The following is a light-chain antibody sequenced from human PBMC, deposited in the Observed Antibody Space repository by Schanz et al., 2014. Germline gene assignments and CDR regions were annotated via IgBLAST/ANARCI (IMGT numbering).Light chain of an antibody. CDR2: DVS. J-gene: IGLJ2*01. CDR1: DVGGSNY. V-gene: IGLV2-8*01. Sequence: QFALTQPPSASGSPGQSVTISCTGTDVGGSNYVSWYQRHPGKAPKLMIYDVSKRPSGVPDRFSGSKSGNTASLTVSGLQAEDEADYYCSSYAGSNSFVVFGGGTKLT. CDR3: SSYAGSNSFVV.